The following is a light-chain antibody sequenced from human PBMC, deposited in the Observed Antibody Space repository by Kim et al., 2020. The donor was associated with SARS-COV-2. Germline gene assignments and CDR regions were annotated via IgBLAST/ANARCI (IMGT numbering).Light chain of an antibody. CDR3: QQRSNWPPGGLT. J-gene: IGKJ4*01. CDR1: QSVSSY. CDR2: DAS. V-gene: IGKV3-11*01. Sequence: GARATPSCRASQSVSSYLAWYQQKPGQAPRLLIYDASNRATGIPARFSGSVSGTDFTLTISSLEPEDFAVYYCQQRSNWPPGGLTFGGGTKVDIK.